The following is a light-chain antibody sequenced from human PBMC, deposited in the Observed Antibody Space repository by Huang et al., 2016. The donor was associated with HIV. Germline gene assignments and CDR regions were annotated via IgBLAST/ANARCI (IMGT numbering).Light chain of an antibody. Sequence: EIVMTQSPATLSVSPGERVTLSCRASQSVSSNLAWYQQKPGQPPRLLIYGAATRATGVHARFSGSGSGTEFTLTINSLQSEDFAVYYCQQYINWPPKYTFGQGTKLEI. CDR1: QSVSSN. CDR3: QQYINWPPKYT. J-gene: IGKJ2*01. CDR2: GAA. V-gene: IGKV3-15*01.